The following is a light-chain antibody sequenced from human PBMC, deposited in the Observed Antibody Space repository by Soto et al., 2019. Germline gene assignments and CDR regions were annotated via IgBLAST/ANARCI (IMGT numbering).Light chain of an antibody. V-gene: IGKV4-1*01. Sequence: DIVMTQSPDSLAVSLGERATINCKSSQSVLYSSNNKNYLAWYQQKPGQPPKLLIYWASTRESGVPDRFSGSGSGTDFTLTISSLQAADVAVYDCQQYYSTPWTFGQGTKVEIK. CDR2: WAS. CDR3: QQYYSTPWT. J-gene: IGKJ1*01. CDR1: QSVLYSSNNKNY.